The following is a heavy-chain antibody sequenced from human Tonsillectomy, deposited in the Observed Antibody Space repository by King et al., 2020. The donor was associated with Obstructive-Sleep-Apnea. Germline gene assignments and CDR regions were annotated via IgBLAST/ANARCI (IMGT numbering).Heavy chain of an antibody. D-gene: IGHD2-15*01. CDR1: GYIFTNYW. J-gene: IGHJ6*02. Sequence: IQLVQSGAEVRKPGESLKISCKGSGYIFTNYWIGWVRQMPGQGLEWMGLIYPGDSDTSYSPAFQGQVTMSADKSIGAAYLLWSSLKASDTAMYYCARISPKWWGGRGKGKEIGMDVWGQGTTVTVSS. CDR2: IYPGDSDT. CDR3: ARISPKWWGGRGKGKEIGMDV. V-gene: IGHV5-51*01.